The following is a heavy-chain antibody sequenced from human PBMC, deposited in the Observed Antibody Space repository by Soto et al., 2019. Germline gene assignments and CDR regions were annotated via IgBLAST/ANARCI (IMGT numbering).Heavy chain of an antibody. CDR3: TTHLTNGLKASRFLEWSYFHDAFDI. V-gene: IGHV3-15*01. CDR2: IKSKTDGGTT. CDR1: GFTFSNAW. Sequence: GGSLRLSCAASGFTFSNAWMSWVRQAPGKGLEWVGRIKSKTDGGTTDYAAPVKGRFTISRDDSKNTLYLQMNSLKTKDTAVYYCTTHLTNGLKASRFLEWSYFHDAFDIWGQGTMVTVSS. J-gene: IGHJ3*02. D-gene: IGHD3-3*01.